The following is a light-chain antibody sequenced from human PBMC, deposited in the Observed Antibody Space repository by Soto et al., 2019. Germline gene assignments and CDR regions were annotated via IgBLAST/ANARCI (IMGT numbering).Light chain of an antibody. CDR3: GSYAGSLVV. CDR1: SSDIGAYNY. V-gene: IGLV2-8*01. J-gene: IGLJ2*01. Sequence: QSALTQPPSASGSPGQSVTISCTGTSSDIGAYNYVSWYRQYPDKAPKLLVYQVTKRPSGVPDRFSGSKSGNTAALTVSGLQAEDEAVYYCGSYAGSLVVFGGGTKLTVL. CDR2: QVT.